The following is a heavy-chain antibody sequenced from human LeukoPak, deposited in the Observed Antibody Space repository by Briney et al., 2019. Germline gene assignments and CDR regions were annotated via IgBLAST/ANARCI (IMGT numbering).Heavy chain of an antibody. J-gene: IGHJ3*02. CDR1: GYSFTSYW. CDR3: ARALYRGYDILTVYSDAFDI. D-gene: IGHD3-9*01. V-gene: IGHV5-51*01. CDR2: IYPGDSDT. Sequence: GESLKISCEGSGYSFTSYWIGWVRPMPGKGLEWMGIIYPGDSDTTYSPSFQGQVTISADKSTSTAYLQWSSLKASDTGMYYCARALYRGYDILTVYSDAFDIWGQGTMVTVSS.